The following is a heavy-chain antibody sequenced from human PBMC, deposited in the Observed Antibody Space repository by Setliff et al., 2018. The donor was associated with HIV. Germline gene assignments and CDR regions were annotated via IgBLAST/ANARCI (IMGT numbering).Heavy chain of an antibody. Sequence: AGGSLRLSCAASGFTFSNYAMHWLRQAPGKGLEWVAVISYDGSNKYYADSVKGRFTISRDNSKNTLYLQMNSLRAEDTGVYYCHSGYDTEEQSYFDYWGQGTLVTVSS. J-gene: IGHJ4*02. V-gene: IGHV3-30-3*01. CDR3: HSGYDTEEQSYFDY. D-gene: IGHD5-12*01. CDR2: ISYDGSNK. CDR1: GFTFSNYA.